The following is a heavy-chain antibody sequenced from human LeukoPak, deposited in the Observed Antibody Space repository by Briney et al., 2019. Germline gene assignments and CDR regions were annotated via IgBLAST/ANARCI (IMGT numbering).Heavy chain of an antibody. CDR3: ARVDTSLVHYGMDV. CDR1: GFTFSSYA. Sequence: GGSLRLSCAASGFTFSSYAMSWVRQAPGKGLEWVSTVSGSGATAYYADSVKGRFTISRDNSKNTLYLQMNSLRAEDTAVYYCARVDTSLVHYGMDVWGQGTTVTVSS. J-gene: IGHJ6*02. V-gene: IGHV3-23*01. CDR2: VSGSGATA. D-gene: IGHD5-18*01.